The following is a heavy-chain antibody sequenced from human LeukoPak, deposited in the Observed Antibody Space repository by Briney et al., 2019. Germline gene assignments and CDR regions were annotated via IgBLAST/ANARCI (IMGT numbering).Heavy chain of an antibody. J-gene: IGHJ5*02. Sequence: GGSLRLSCAASGFTFSSYAMSWVRQAPGKGLEWVSVISGSGGSTYYADSVKGRFTISRDNSKNTLYLQMNSLRAEDTAVYYCAKDREYCDRSTCYRGWFDPWGQGTLVTVSS. CDR1: GFTFSSYA. CDR3: AKDREYCDRSTCYRGWFDP. V-gene: IGHV3-23*01. D-gene: IGHD2/OR15-2a*01. CDR2: ISGSGGST.